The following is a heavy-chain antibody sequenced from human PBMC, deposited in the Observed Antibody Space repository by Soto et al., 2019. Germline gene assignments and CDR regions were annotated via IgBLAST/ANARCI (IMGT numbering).Heavy chain of an antibody. CDR3: ARDGVGGAAAGISCYHHGMDV. CDR1: GYTFTNYG. D-gene: IGHD6-13*01. Sequence: GASVKVSCKASGYTFTNYGISWVRQAPGQGLEWMGWISTDNGNTNSARKLQGRVTMTTDTSTSTAYMELRSLRSDDTAMYYCARDGVGGAAAGISCYHHGMDVWGQGTTVTVSS. CDR2: ISTDNGNT. J-gene: IGHJ6*02. V-gene: IGHV1-18*01.